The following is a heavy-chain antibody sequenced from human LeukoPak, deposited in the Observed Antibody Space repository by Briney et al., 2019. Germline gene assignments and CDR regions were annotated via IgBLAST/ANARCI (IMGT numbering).Heavy chain of an antibody. CDR1: GYTFTSYY. CDR2: INPSGGST. Sequence: ASVKVSCKASGYTFTSYYMHWVRQAPGQRLEWMGIINPSGGSTSYAQKFQGRVTMTRDTSTSTVYMELSSLRSEDTAVYYCARGSADYDILTDYYFDYWDQGTLVTVSS. V-gene: IGHV1-46*01. D-gene: IGHD3-9*01. CDR3: ARGSADYDILTDYYFDY. J-gene: IGHJ4*02.